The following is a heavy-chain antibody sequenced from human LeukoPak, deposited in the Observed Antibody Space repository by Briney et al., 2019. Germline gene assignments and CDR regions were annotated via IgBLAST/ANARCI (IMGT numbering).Heavy chain of an antibody. V-gene: IGHV3-48*01. Sequence: PGGSLRLSCAASGFTFSTYSMNWVRQAPGKGLEWISYIRSSGTTTYYADSVKGRFTISRDNAKNSLSLQMNSLRAEDTAVYYCARVGDITMIVGDNWFDPWGQGTLVTVSS. CDR3: ARVGDITMIVGDNWFDP. CDR1: GFTFSTYS. D-gene: IGHD3-22*01. J-gene: IGHJ5*02. CDR2: IRSSGTTT.